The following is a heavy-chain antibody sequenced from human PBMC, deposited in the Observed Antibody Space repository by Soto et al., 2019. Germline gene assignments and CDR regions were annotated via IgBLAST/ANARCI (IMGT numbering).Heavy chain of an antibody. D-gene: IGHD6-6*01. CDR3: AGSSLSYYYYGMDV. Sequence: QLQLQESGPGLVKPSETLSLTCTVSGGSISSSSYYWGWIRQPPGKGLEWIGSIYYSGSTYYNPSLKSRVTISVDTSKNQFSLKLSSVTAADTAVYYCAGSSLSYYYYGMDVWGQGTTVTVSS. V-gene: IGHV4-39*01. CDR2: IYYSGST. CDR1: GGSISSSSYY. J-gene: IGHJ6*02.